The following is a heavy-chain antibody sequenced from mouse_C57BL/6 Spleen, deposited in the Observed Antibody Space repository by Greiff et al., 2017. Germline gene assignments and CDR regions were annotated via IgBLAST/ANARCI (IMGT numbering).Heavy chain of an antibody. CDR1: GYTFTDYE. CDR3: TRTDSSFDY. J-gene: IGHJ2*01. Sequence: LQESGAELVRPGASVTLSCKASGYTFTDYEMHWVKQTPVHGLEWIGAIDPETGGTAYNQKFKGKAILTADKSSSTAYMELRSLTSEDSAVYYCTRTDSSFDYWGQGTTLTVSS. CDR2: IDPETGGT. D-gene: IGHD3-2*01. V-gene: IGHV1-15*01.